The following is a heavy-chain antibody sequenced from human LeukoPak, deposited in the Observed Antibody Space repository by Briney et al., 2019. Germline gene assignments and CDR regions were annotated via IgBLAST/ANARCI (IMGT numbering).Heavy chain of an antibody. CDR3: ASPYYDFWSGYYPLSY. CDR2: ISSSSSYI. J-gene: IGHJ4*02. CDR1: GFTFSNYS. Sequence: PGESLRLSCAASGFTFSNYSMNWVRQSPGKGLEWVSSISSSSSYIYYADSVKGRFTISRDNAKNSLYLQMNSLRAEDTAVYYCASPYYDFWSGYYPLSYWGQGTLVTVSS. D-gene: IGHD3-3*01. V-gene: IGHV3-21*01.